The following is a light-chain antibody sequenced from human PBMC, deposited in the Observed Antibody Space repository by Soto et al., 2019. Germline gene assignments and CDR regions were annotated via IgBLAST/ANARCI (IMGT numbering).Light chain of an antibody. CDR2: DAS. CDR1: QSVSSSY. J-gene: IGKJ3*01. V-gene: IGKV3-11*01. CDR3: QQRSKLSPT. Sequence: IVFTQSAGTLSLSPGNRATLSCSVSQSVSSSYLAWYQQKPGQAPRLLIHDASNRAPGIPARFSGSGSGTDFTLTISSLQPEDFAVYYCQQRSKLSPTFGPGTKVDIK.